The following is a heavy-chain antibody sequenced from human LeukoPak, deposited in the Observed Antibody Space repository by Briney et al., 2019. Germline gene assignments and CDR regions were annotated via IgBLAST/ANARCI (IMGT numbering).Heavy chain of an antibody. CDR3: ARDSGTTGEVKFDP. Sequence: SETLSLTCTVSGGSISSYYLSWIRQPAGKGLEWIGRIYPGGNTYKPSLKSRVTMSIDTSKNQLSLKLSSVTAADTAMYYGARDSGTTGEVKFDPWGQGTLVTVSS. CDR1: GGSISSYY. D-gene: IGHD3-10*01. V-gene: IGHV4-4*07. J-gene: IGHJ5*02. CDR2: IYPGGNT.